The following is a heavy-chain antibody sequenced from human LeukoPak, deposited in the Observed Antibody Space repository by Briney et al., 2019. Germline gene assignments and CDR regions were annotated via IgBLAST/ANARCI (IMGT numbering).Heavy chain of an antibody. CDR3: ASRFRRRIDP. V-gene: IGHV4-34*01. J-gene: IGHJ5*02. Sequence: SETLSLTCAVYGGSLSGYYWSWIRQPPGKGLEWIGEINHSGSTNYNPSLKSRVTISVDTSKNQFSLKLSSVSAADTAVYYCASRFRRRIDPWGQGTLVTVSS. CDR2: INHSGST. CDR1: GGSLSGYY. D-gene: IGHD3-16*01.